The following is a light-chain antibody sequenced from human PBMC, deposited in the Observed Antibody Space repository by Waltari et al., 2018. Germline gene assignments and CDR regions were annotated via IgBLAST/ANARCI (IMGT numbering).Light chain of an antibody. V-gene: IGLV1-40*01. J-gene: IGLJ1*01. CDR1: SPNIGAGYG. CDR2: GNT. CDR3: QSYDTSLLYV. Sequence: QSVLTQPPSVSGAPGQRVTISCTGSSPNIGAGYGVHWYQQLPGTAPKLLIKGNTNRPFWVSGRFSASKSGTAASLAITGLQAEDEADYYCQSYDTSLLYVFGTGTKVTVL.